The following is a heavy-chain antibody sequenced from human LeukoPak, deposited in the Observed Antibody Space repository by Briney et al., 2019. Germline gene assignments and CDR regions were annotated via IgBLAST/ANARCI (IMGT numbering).Heavy chain of an antibody. CDR2: IYYSGST. D-gene: IGHD3-16*02. CDR3: ARDDYDYVWGSYRPFVD. Sequence: TSETLSLTCTVSGGSVSSGSYYWSWIRQPPGKGLEWIGYIYYSGSTNYNPSLKSRVTISVDTSKSQFSLKLSSVTAADTAVYYCARDDYDYVWGSYRPFVDWGQGTLVTVSS. V-gene: IGHV4-61*01. CDR1: GGSVSSGSYY. J-gene: IGHJ4*02.